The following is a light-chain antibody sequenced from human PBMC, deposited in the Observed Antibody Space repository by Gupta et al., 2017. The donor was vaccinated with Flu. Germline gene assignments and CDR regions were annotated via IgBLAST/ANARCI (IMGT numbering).Light chain of an antibody. Sequence: QSALTQPASVSGSPGQSITISCTGTSSDVGAYKYVSWYQQHPGKAPKLVIFEVSNRPSGVSNRFSGSKSGNTASLTISGLQAEDEADYYCNSYTSSSTRVFGTGTKVTVL. J-gene: IGLJ1*01. CDR3: NSYTSSSTRV. CDR1: SSDVGAYKY. CDR2: EVS. V-gene: IGLV2-14*01.